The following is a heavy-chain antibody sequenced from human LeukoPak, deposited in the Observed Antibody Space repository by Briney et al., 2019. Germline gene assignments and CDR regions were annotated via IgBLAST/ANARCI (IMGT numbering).Heavy chain of an antibody. CDR1: GGSISSSNW. D-gene: IGHD3-9*01. J-gene: IGHJ4*02. CDR2: IYHSGST. CDR3: ARGRAYYDILTGYTEKFDY. Sequence: SGTLSLTCAVSGGSISSSNWWSWVRQPPGKGLEWIGKIYHSGSTNYNPSLKSRVTISVGKSKNQFSLKLSSVTAADTAVYYCARGRAYYDILTGYTEKFDYWGQGTLVTVSS. V-gene: IGHV4-4*02.